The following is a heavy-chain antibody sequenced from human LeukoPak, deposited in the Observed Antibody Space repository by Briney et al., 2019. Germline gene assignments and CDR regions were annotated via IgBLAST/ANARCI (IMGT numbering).Heavy chain of an antibody. D-gene: IGHD1-26*01. V-gene: IGHV1-2*02. CDR3: ARVDEWELLLPFDY. J-gene: IGHJ4*02. Sequence: ASVKVSCKASGYTFTGYYMHWVRQAPGQGLEWMGWINPNSGGTNYAQKFQGRVTMTRDTSISTAYMELSRLRSDDTAVYYCARVDEWELLLPFDYWGQGTLVTVSS. CDR1: GYTFTGYY. CDR2: INPNSGGT.